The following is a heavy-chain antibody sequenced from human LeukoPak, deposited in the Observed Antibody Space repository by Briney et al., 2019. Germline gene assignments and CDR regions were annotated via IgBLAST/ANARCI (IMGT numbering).Heavy chain of an antibody. CDR1: GFTVSSNY. CDR2: IYSGGST. D-gene: IGHD6-13*01. J-gene: IGHJ3*02. CDR3: ARDVFSSSWDAFDI. V-gene: IGHV3-66*01. Sequence: PGGSLRLSCAASGFTVSSNYMSWVRQAPGQGLEWVSVIYSGGSTYYAASVKGRFTISRDNSKNTLYLQMNSLRAEDTAVYYCARDVFSSSWDAFDIWGQGTMVTVSS.